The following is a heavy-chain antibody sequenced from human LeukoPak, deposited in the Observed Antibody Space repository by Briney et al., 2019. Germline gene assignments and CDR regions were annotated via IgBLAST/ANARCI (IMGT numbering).Heavy chain of an antibody. CDR3: ARELAYFEVVVDTNAFDI. CDR1: GYTFTGYY. J-gene: IGHJ3*02. CDR2: INPNSGGT. V-gene: IGHV1-2*02. D-gene: IGHD2-15*01. Sequence: SVKVSCKASGYTFTGYYMHWVRQAPGQGLEWMGWINPNSGGTNYAQKFQGRVTMTRDTSISTAYMELSRLRSDDTAVYYCARELAYFEVVVDTNAFDIWGQGTMVTVSS.